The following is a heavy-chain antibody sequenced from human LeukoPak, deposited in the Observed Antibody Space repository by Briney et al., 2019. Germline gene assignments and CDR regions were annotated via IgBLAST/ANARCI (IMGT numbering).Heavy chain of an antibody. J-gene: IGHJ5*02. D-gene: IGHD6-19*01. CDR2: ISWNSGHI. CDR3: AKDKWSGAVKFNWFDP. CDR1: GFTFDDYA. Sequence: PGGSLRLSCAASGFTFDDYAMHWVRQTPGKGLEWVSGISWNSGHIGYADPVKGRFTISRDNAKNSLYLQMNSLRAEDTALYYCAKDKWSGAVKFNWFDPWGQGTLVTVSS. V-gene: IGHV3-9*01.